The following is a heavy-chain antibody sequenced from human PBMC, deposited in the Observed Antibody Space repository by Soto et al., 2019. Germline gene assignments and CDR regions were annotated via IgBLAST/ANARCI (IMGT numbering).Heavy chain of an antibody. J-gene: IGHJ5*02. Sequence: SETLSLTCTVSGGSIGSYYWSWIRQPPGKGLEWIGYIYYSGSTNYNPSLKSRVTISVDTSKNQFSLKLSSVTAADTAVYYCARVATPGYCSGGSCYSNWFDPWGQGTLVTVSS. V-gene: IGHV4-59*01. CDR2: IYYSGST. D-gene: IGHD2-15*01. CDR3: ARVATPGYCSGGSCYSNWFDP. CDR1: GGSIGSYY.